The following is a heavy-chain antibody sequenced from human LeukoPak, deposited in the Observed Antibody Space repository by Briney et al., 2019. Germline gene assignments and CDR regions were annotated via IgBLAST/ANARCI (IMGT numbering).Heavy chain of an antibody. CDR2: IYYTGST. V-gene: IGHV4-59*11. D-gene: IGHD1-1*01. J-gene: IGHJ3*02. CDR3: ATDRERAFDI. Sequence: SETLSLTCIVSGVSITSHYWSWIRQPPGKGLEWIGCIYYTGSTNYNSSLKSRVTISVDTSKNRFSLKLSSVTAADTAVYYCATDRERAFDIWGQGTMVTVSS. CDR1: GVSITSHY.